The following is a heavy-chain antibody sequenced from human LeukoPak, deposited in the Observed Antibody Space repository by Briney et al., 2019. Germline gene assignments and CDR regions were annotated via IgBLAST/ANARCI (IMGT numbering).Heavy chain of an antibody. CDR3: ARAVSYSSSWYYFDY. CDR1: GYSISSGYY. Sequence: KPSETLSLTCAVSGYSISSGYYWGWIRQPPGKGLEWMGGIYHSGSTSYNPSLKSRVTISVDTSKNQFSLKLSSVTAADTAVYYCARAVSYSSSWYYFDYWGRGTLVTVSS. J-gene: IGHJ4*02. V-gene: IGHV4-38-2*01. CDR2: IYHSGST. D-gene: IGHD6-13*01.